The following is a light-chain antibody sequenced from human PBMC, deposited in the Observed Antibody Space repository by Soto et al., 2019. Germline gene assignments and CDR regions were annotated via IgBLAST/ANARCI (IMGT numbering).Light chain of an antibody. Sequence: EIVLTQSPGTLSLSPGERATLSCRASQSVSSSYLAWYQQKPGQAPRLLIYGASSRATGIPDRFSGSGSGTDFTLTISRLGPEDFEVYYCQQYGSSPPYTFGQGTKLEIK. CDR2: GAS. CDR3: QQYGSSPPYT. CDR1: QSVSSSY. J-gene: IGKJ2*01. V-gene: IGKV3-20*01.